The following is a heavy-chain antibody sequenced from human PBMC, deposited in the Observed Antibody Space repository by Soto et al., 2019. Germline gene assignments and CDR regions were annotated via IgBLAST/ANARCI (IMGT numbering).Heavy chain of an antibody. CDR1: GGSVSSSSNYY. CDR2: MSHSGGT. J-gene: IGHJ3*02. V-gene: IGHV4-34*01. Sequence: QVQLQQWGAGLLKPSETLSLTCAVYGGSVSSSSNYYWSWIRQPPGKGLEWIGEMSHSGGTHFNPSLKSRVTISVDTSKNQSSLKMSSVTAADTALYYCARVERGTATTVVDAFDIWGPGTMVTVSS. CDR3: ARVERGTATTVVDAFDI. D-gene: IGHD1-1*01.